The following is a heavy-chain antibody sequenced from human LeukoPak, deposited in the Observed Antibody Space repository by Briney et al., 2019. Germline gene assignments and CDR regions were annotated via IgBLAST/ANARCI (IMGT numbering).Heavy chain of an antibody. CDR1: AFTFSAYW. J-gene: IGHJ5*02. CDR2: INSDGSTT. D-gene: IGHD3-10*01. CDR3: ARDSGSYYEYNWFDP. V-gene: IGHV3-74*03. Sequence: GGSLRLSCAASAFTFSAYWMYWVRHAPGKGLVWVSRINSDGSTTEYADSVKGRFTISRDNAKNTLYLQINSLRAEDTAVYYCARDSGSYYEYNWFDPWGQGTLVTVSS.